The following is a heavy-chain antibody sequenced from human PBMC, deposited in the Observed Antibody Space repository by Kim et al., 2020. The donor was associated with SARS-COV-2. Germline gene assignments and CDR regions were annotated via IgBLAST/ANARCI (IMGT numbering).Heavy chain of an antibody. J-gene: IGHJ4*02. Sequence: ASVKVSCKVSGYIFTELPMHWVRQAPGKALEWMGGFDREEGETIYAQKFQGRITMTDDTSTDTAYMELSSLTSEDTALYYCATAAWMPRFDYWGQGTLVT. CDR1: GYIFTELP. CDR2: FDREEGET. V-gene: IGHV1-24*01. CDR3: ATAAWMPRFDY. D-gene: IGHD2-2*01.